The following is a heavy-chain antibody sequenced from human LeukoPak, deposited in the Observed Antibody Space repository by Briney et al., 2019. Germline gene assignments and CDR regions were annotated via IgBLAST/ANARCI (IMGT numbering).Heavy chain of an antibody. Sequence: GGSLRLSCVGALGSHWMGWVRQAPGKGLEWVANIKEDGSQKYYTDSVKGRFTISRDNAKSSLFLQMNNLRVEDTAVYYCTRDQTWGQGTLVTVSS. CDR2: IKEDGSQK. CDR1: LGSHW. V-gene: IGHV3-7*01. J-gene: IGHJ4*02. CDR3: TRDQT.